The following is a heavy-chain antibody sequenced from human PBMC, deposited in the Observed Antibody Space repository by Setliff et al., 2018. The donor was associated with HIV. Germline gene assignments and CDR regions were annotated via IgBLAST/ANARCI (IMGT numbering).Heavy chain of an antibody. CDR1: GDSISSGVYY. J-gene: IGHJ5*02. D-gene: IGHD3-3*01. CDR2: IYYSGST. V-gene: IGHV4-31*03. Sequence: SETLSLTCTVSGDSISSGVYYWSWIRQYPGKGLEWIGYIYYSGSTCYNPSLKSRVIISVDTSKNQFSLKLSSVTAADTAVYYCARGPIYNFWNGYYWFDPWGQGTLVTVSS. CDR3: ARGPIYNFWNGYYWFDP.